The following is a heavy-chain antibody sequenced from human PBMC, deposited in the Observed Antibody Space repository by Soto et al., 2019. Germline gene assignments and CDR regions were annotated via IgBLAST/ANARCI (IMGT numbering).Heavy chain of an antibody. V-gene: IGHV3-21*01. CDR3: ARYRSIGGAHYHTSWVGP. J-gene: IGHJ5*02. D-gene: IGHD1-26*01. CDR1: GFTFSSYS. Sequence: GGSLRLSFSASGFTFSSYSMNGVGQAPGRGLEWVSSISSSSSYIYYADSVKGRFTISRDNAKNSLYLQMNSLRAEDTAVYYCARYRSIGGAHYHTSWVGPWGKITL. CDR2: ISSSSSYI.